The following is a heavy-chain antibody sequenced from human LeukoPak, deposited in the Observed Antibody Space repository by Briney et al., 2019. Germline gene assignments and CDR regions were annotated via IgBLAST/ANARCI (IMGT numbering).Heavy chain of an antibody. CDR1: GGSFSGYY. D-gene: IGHD4-23*01. Sequence: SETLSLTCAVYGGSFSGYYWSWIRQPPGKGLEWIGEINHSGSTNYNPSLKSRVTISVDTSKNQFSLKLSSVTAADTAVYYCARGDYGGLTYYFDYWGQGTLVTVS. V-gene: IGHV4-34*01. J-gene: IGHJ4*02. CDR3: ARGDYGGLTYYFDY. CDR2: INHSGST.